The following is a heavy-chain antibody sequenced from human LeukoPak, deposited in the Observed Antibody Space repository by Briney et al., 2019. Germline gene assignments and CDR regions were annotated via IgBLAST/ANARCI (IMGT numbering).Heavy chain of an antibody. CDR3: ARHFDRDGYKSNAFDI. J-gene: IGHJ3*02. CDR2: VNHSGSA. D-gene: IGHD5-24*01. V-gene: IGHV4-34*01. CDR1: GASFNDYY. Sequence: SETLSLTCAMYGASFNDYYWSWIRHSPTKGLEWIGEVNHSGSAKYNPSLRSRVTISVDTSRDQFSLKLCSVTAADTAVYYCARHFDRDGYKSNAFDIWGQGTMVTVSS.